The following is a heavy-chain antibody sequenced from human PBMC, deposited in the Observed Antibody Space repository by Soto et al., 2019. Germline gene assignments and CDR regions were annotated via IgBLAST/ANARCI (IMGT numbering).Heavy chain of an antibody. D-gene: IGHD3-16*01. CDR2: IDPHGGTT. CDR1: GYTFTSYY. CDR3: ARGSWGSYSVIDS. Sequence: ASVNVSCETSGYTFTSYYIHWVRQAPGQGLEWVGIIDPHGGTTTYAQKFQGRVTVTSDTSTSTVYMDVSSLRSDDTAVYYCARGSWGSYSVIDSWGQGTLVTVSS. J-gene: IGHJ4*02. V-gene: IGHV1-46*01.